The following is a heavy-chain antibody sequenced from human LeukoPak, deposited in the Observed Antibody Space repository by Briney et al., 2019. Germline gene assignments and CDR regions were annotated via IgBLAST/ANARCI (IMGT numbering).Heavy chain of an antibody. Sequence: SETLSLTCTVSGGSISSYYWSWIRQPPGKGLEWIGYIYYSGSTNYNPSLKSRVTISVDTSKNQFSLKLSSVTAADTAVYYCARELVVPAATRDYYMDVWGKGTTVTVSS. CDR1: GGSISSYY. CDR2: IYYSGST. CDR3: ARELVVPAATRDYYMDV. J-gene: IGHJ6*03. D-gene: IGHD2-2*01. V-gene: IGHV4-59*01.